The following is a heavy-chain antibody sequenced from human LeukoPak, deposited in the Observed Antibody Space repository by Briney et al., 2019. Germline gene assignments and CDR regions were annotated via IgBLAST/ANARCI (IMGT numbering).Heavy chain of an antibody. CDR3: AKDLDSITYGGYYFDY. V-gene: IGHV3-11*01. D-gene: IGHD4-23*01. CDR2: ISSSGSTI. Sequence: GGSLRLSCAASGFTFSDYYMSWIRQAPGKGLEWVSYISSSGSTIYYADSVKGRFTISRDNSKNTLYLQMNSLRAEDTAVYYCAKDLDSITYGGYYFDYWGQGTLVTVSS. CDR1: GFTFSDYY. J-gene: IGHJ4*02.